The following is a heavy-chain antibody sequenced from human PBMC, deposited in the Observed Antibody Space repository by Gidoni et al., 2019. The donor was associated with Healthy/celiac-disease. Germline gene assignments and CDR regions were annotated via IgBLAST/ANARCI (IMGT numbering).Heavy chain of an antibody. V-gene: IGHV4-31*03. CDR2: IYYSGST. CDR1: GCPSSSGGYY. J-gene: IGHJ4*02. CDR3: ARIDYGAHLFDY. Sequence: QVQLQESGPGLVTPSQPLSLTCTVSGCPSSSGGYYWSWIRKHPGKGLEWIGYIYYSGSTYYNPSLKSRVTISVDTSKNQFSLKLSSVTAADTAVYYCARIDYGAHLFDYWGQGTLVTVSS. D-gene: IGHD4-17*01.